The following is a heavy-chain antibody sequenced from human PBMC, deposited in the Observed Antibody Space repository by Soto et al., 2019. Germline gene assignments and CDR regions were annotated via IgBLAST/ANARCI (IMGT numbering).Heavy chain of an antibody. J-gene: IGHJ3*02. CDR2: IKSKGVGETT. Sequence: EGQLVESGGRLVEPGGSLRLSCAASGFNFNVAWMNWVRQAPGKGLEWLGRIKSKGVGETTEYVAFVQGRFTISRDDSKNTLYLLINSLKSEDTAVYYGSKVLALPPNDSFDIWGQGTMVTVSS. CDR3: SKVLALPPNDSFDI. D-gene: IGHD3-3*02. CDR1: GFNFNVAW. V-gene: IGHV3-15*01.